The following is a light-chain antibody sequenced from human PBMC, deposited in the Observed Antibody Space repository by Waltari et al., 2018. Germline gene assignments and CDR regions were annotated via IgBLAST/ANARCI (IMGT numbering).Light chain of an antibody. J-gene: IGLJ3*02. CDR3: QSYDSRRGGQVV. CDR2: GFS. Sequence: QSVLTQPPFLSGAPGQTITISCPGSSSNIGAGYDLNCYQQLPGKAPKLLMFGFSNRPSGVPDRFSGSKSGTAAALAITGLQPEDEADYYCQSYDSRRGGQVVFGGGTKVTVL. V-gene: IGLV1-40*01. CDR1: SSNIGAGYD.